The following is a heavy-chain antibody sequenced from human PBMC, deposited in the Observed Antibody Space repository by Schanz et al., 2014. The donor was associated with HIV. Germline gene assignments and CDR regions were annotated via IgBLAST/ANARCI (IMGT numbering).Heavy chain of an antibody. CDR3: ARVGSGSYYVRYFDY. J-gene: IGHJ4*02. CDR1: GYTFSDYD. Sequence: QVQLVQSGPEVKKPGASVRVSCETSGYTFSDYDINWVRQAPGQGLEWMGWVNPESGNTGMADTFLGRLSLTRFTSTGTAYMELDSLRSEDTAVYYCARVGSGSYYVRYFDYWGQGTLVTVSS. D-gene: IGHD3-10*01. CDR2: VNPESGNT. V-gene: IGHV1-8*02.